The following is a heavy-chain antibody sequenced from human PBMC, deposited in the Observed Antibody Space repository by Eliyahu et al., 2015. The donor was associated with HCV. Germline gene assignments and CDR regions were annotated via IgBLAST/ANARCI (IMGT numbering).Heavy chain of an antibody. CDR1: GGSISRGGXY. V-gene: IGHV4-31*03. CDR2: IYNSGSP. J-gene: IGHJ5*02. CDR3: ARDGGCGADCYYNWFDP. D-gene: IGHD2-21*02. Sequence: QVQLQESGPGLVKPSQTLSXXXTVSGGSISRGGXYWSWVRQHPGKGLXWIGYIYNSGSPYYTPSLKSRVTISGDTSKNQFSLRLNSVTAADTAVYYCARDGGCGADCYYNWFDPWGQGTLVTVSS.